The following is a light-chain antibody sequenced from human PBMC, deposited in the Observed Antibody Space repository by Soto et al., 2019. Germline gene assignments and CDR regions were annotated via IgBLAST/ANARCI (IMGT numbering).Light chain of an antibody. CDR1: SGHSSYV. CDR2: LNSDGSH. Sequence: QPVLTQSPSASASLGASVKLTCTLSSGHSSYVIAWHQQQPEKGPRYLMNLNSDGSHSKGDGIPDRFSGSSAGAERFLTISSLQSEVEAEYYCQTWGTGIDVVFGGGTKLTVL. V-gene: IGLV4-69*01. CDR3: QTWGTGIDVV. J-gene: IGLJ2*01.